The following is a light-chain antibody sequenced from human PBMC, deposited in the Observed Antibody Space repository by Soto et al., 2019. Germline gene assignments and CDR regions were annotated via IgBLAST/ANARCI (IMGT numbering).Light chain of an antibody. V-gene: IGKV1-33*01. CDR2: DAS. CDR3: HQYDSLPPT. CDR1: QDINKN. J-gene: IGKJ5*01. Sequence: DIQMTQSPSSLSASVGDRVTITCQASQDINKNLIWYQQKPGKAPKLLIYDASDLETGVPSRFSGSGSRTHFSFTITSLQPDDFATYYCHQYDSLPPTFGLGTRLEIK.